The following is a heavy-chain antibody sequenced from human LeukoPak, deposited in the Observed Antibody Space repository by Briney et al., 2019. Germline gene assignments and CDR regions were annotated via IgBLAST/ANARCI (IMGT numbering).Heavy chain of an antibody. CDR1: AFTFSSHS. D-gene: IGHD1-1*01. V-gene: IGHV3-21*01. Sequence: GGSLRLSCAASAFTFSSHSMNWVRQAPAKGLEWVASISSSSNFIYYADSVKGRYTISRDNAKNSLYLQMNSLRAEDTAVYYCARDSGTTFGANYYFDYWGQGTLVTVSS. CDR2: ISSSSNFI. CDR3: ARDSGTTFGANYYFDY. J-gene: IGHJ4*02.